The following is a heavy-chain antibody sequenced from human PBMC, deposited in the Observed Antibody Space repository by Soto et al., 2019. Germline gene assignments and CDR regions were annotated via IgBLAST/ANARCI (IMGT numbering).Heavy chain of an antibody. D-gene: IGHD5-18*01. CDR3: ARENTAMGGYFDY. J-gene: IGHJ4*02. CDR1: GFTFSSYS. V-gene: IGHV3-21*01. Sequence: EVQLVESGGGLVKPGGSLRLSCAASGFTFSSYSMNWVRQAPGKGLEWVSSISSSSSYIYYADSVKGRFTISRDNAKNSLYLQMNSLRAEDTALYYCARENTAMGGYFDYWGQGTLVTVSS. CDR2: ISSSSSYI.